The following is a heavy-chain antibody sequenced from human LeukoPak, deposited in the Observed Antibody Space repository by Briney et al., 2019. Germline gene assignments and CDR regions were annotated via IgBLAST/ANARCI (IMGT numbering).Heavy chain of an antibody. CDR1: GFTFSDYY. Sequence: GGSLRLSCAASGFTFSDYYISWIRQAPGKGLEWVSYVSSSSSYTNYADSVKGRITISRDNAKNSLYLQMNSLRAEDTAVYYCARDHLKWGAFDIWGQGTMVSVSS. V-gene: IGHV3-11*06. CDR3: ARDHLKWGAFDI. J-gene: IGHJ3*02. CDR2: VSSSSSYT. D-gene: IGHD7-27*01.